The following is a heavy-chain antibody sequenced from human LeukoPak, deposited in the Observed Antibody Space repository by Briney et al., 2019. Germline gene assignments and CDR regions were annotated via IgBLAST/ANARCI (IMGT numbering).Heavy chain of an antibody. CDR1: GFTFSSYA. J-gene: IGHJ4*02. D-gene: IGHD3-10*01. CDR3: VGGLYWAAHDY. CDR2: ISGSGGST. V-gene: IGHV3-23*01. Sequence: GGSLRLSCAASGFTFSSYAMSWVRQAPGKGLEWVSAISGSGGSTYYADSVKGRFTISRDNSKSTLYLQMNSLRAEDTAVYYCVGGLYWAAHDYWGQGTLVTVSS.